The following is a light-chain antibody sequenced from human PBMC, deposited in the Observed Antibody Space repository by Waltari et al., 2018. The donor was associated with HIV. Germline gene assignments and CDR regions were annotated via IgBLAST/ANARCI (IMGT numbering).Light chain of an antibody. CDR2: DAS. V-gene: IGKV3-11*01. Sequence: DIVLTQSPATLSLSPGERATLTCRASQSINRYLAWYQQKPGQAPRLLIYDASNRATGIQANVRGSGSGTDFTLTISSREAEDFAVYYCQQRSNWPLTFGGGTKVEIK. J-gene: IGKJ4*01. CDR1: QSINRY. CDR3: QQRSNWPLT.